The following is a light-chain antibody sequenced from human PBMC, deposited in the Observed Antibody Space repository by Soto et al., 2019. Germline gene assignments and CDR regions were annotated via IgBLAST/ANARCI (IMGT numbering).Light chain of an antibody. CDR1: SSDVGGYNY. CDR3: SSYTSSSTLV. J-gene: IGLJ2*01. CDR2: DVS. Sequence: QSALTQPASVSGSPGQSITISCTGTSSDVGGYNYVSWYQQHPGKAPKLMIYDVSNRPSGVSNRFSGSKSRNTASLTLSGLQAEDDAYYYCSSYTSSSTLVFGGGTKLTVL. V-gene: IGLV2-14*01.